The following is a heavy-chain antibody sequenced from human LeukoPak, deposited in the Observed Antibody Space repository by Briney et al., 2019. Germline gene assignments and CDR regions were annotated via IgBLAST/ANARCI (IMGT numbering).Heavy chain of an antibody. J-gene: IGHJ4*02. CDR1: GFTFSSYS. CDR2: ISSSSSTI. V-gene: IGHV3-48*01. D-gene: IGHD3-22*01. Sequence: GGSLRLSCAASGFTFSSYSMNWVRQAPGKGLEWVSYISSSSSTIYYADSVKGRFTISRDNAKNSLYLQMNSLRAEDTAVYYCARVTGYMIEDYFDYWGQGTLVTVSS. CDR3: ARVTGYMIEDYFDY.